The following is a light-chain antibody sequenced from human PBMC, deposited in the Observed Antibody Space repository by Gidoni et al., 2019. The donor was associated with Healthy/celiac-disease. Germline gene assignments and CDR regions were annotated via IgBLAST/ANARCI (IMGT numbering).Light chain of an antibody. Sequence: EIVLTQSPATLSLSPGERATLSCRASQSVSSYLAWYQQKPGQAPRLLIYDASNRATGSPGRFSGSGSGTDFTLTISSREPEDFAVYYCQQRSNWPPVFXPXTKVDIK. CDR3: QQRSNWPPV. CDR1: QSVSSY. J-gene: IGKJ3*01. V-gene: IGKV3-11*01. CDR2: DAS.